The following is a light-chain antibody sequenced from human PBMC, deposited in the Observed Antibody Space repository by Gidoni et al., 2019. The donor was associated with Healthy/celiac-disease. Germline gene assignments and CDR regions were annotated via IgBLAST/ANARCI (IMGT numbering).Light chain of an antibody. V-gene: IGKV1-5*03. J-gene: IGKJ2*01. CDR2: KAS. Sequence: DIQMTQSPSTLSASVGDRVTITCRASQSISSWLAWYQQKPGKAPKLLIYKASSLESGVPSRFSGSGSGTEFTLTTSSLQPDDFATYYCQQYNSYSRTLGQGTKLEIK. CDR3: QQYNSYSRT. CDR1: QSISSW.